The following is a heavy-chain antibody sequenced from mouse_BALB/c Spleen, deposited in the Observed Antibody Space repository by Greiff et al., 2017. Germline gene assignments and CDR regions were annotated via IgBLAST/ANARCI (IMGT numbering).Heavy chain of an antibody. Sequence: EVQGVESGGALVKPGGSLKLSCAASGFTFSSYGMSWVRQTPDKRLAWVATISSGGSYTYYPDSVKGRFTISRDNAKNTLYLQMSSLKSEDTAMYYCARHGGNGAMDYWGQGTSVTVSS. CDR1: GFTFSSYG. CDR2: ISSGGSYT. D-gene: IGHD1-1*01. J-gene: IGHJ4*01. CDR3: ARHGGNGAMDY. V-gene: IGHV5-6*01.